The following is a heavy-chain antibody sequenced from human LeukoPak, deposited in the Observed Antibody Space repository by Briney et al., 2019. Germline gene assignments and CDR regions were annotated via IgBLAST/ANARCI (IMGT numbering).Heavy chain of an antibody. CDR1: GGSLSRYY. J-gene: IGHJ1*01. Sequence: WETLSLTCAVSGGSLSRYYWSCIPDPPGAGPECIGDIYYTGSTNYTPSLKSRVTISLDSSTNQFPLNLNSLTTADTAVYYCVRHYYDSGTAKGYFQHWGQGTLVTVAS. CDR3: VRHYYDSGTAKGYFQH. CDR2: IYYTGST. V-gene: IGHV4-59*01. D-gene: IGHD3-10*01.